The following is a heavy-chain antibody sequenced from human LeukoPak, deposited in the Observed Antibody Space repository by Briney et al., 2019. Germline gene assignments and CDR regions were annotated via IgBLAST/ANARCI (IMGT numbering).Heavy chain of an antibody. J-gene: IGHJ4*02. Sequence: PGGSLRLSCAAPGFTFLKYAMNWVRQAPGKGLEWVSYISSSSSTIYYADSVKGRFTISRDNAKNSLYLQMNSLRAEDTAVYYCAREVGRWELLHFDYWGQGTLVTVSS. CDR2: ISSSSSTI. V-gene: IGHV3-48*01. CDR3: AREVGRWELLHFDY. D-gene: IGHD1-26*01. CDR1: GFTFLKYA.